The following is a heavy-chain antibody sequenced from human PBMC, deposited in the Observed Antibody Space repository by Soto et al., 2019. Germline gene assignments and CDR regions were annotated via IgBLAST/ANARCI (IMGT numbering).Heavy chain of an antibody. CDR3: VRRVQQRDDFFDP. D-gene: IGHD6-13*01. V-gene: IGHV5-51*01. Sequence: PGESLKISCKGSGLSFTTYWIAWVRQMPGKGLEWMGIIYPGDSKTKYSPSFQGQVTISADKSISTAYLHWNTLKASDTAIYYCVRRVQQRDDFFDPWGQGTLVTVSS. CDR1: GLSFTTYW. J-gene: IGHJ5*02. CDR2: IYPGDSKT.